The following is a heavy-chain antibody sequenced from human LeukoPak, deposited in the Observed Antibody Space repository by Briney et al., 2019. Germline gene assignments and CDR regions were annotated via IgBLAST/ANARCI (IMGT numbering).Heavy chain of an antibody. CDR1: GFTFSSYA. V-gene: IGHV3-23*01. Sequence: QTGGSLRLSCAASGFTFSSYAMSWVRQAPGKGLEWVSAISATSGSTFYADSVKGRFTISRDNSKYTLYLQMHSLRAEDTAVYYCAKDADAAEVTFGGVIVYYFDYWGQGTLVTVSS. CDR2: ISATSGST. J-gene: IGHJ4*02. CDR3: AKDADAAEVTFGGVIVYYFDY. D-gene: IGHD3-16*02.